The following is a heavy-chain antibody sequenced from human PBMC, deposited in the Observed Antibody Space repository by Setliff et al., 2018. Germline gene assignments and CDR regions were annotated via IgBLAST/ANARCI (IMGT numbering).Heavy chain of an antibody. Sequence: SETLSLTCTVSDGSINDYYWSWIRQPPGKGLEWIGYVFFTGDTDYNPSLGSRVTISLDRSKTQFSLKLSSVTAADTAVYYCARGGVTAVWDLTDWGQGTLVTVSS. V-gene: IGHV4-59*01. J-gene: IGHJ4*02. CDR1: DGSINDYY. CDR2: VFFTGDT. D-gene: IGHD2-21*02. CDR3: ARGGVTAVWDLTD.